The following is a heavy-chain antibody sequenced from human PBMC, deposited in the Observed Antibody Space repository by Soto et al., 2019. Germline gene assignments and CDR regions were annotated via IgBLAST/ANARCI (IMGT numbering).Heavy chain of an antibody. Sequence: GASVKVSCKASGGTFSSYAISWVRQAPGQGLEWMGGIIPIFGTANYAQKFQGRVTITADESTSTAYMELSSLRSEDTAVYYWAREYYYGSGGADWGQGTLVTVSS. CDR3: AREYYYGSGGAD. CDR1: GGTFSSYA. V-gene: IGHV1-69*13. J-gene: IGHJ4*02. D-gene: IGHD3-10*01. CDR2: IIPIFGTA.